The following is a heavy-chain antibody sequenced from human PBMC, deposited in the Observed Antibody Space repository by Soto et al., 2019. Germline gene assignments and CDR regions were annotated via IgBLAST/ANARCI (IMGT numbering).Heavy chain of an antibody. J-gene: IGHJ4*02. Sequence: QVQLVQSGAEVKKPGASVKVSCKASGYTFNTYSISWVRQAPGQGLEWMGWISGYNGDTHYAQKFQGRVTMTTATSTSTASMELRSLRSDDTSMYYCARENVISYVDTAMVDYFDYWGQGTLVTVSS. V-gene: IGHV1-18*01. D-gene: IGHD5-18*01. CDR3: ARENVISYVDTAMVDYFDY. CDR1: GYTFNTYS. CDR2: ISGYNGDT.